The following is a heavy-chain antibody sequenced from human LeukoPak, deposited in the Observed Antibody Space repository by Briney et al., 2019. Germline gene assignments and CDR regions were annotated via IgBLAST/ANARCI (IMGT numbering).Heavy chain of an antibody. D-gene: IGHD6-19*01. CDR2: LYSGGST. V-gene: IGHV3-53*01. CDR1: GFIFSDYY. CDR3: ARDHSSGGVLHYFDY. J-gene: IGHJ4*02. Sequence: GGSLRLSCAASGFIFSDYYMSWVRQAPGKGLEWVSVLYSGGSTYYADSVKGRFTISRDNSKNTLYLQMNSLRADDTAVYYCARDHSSGGVLHYFDYWGQGTLVTVSS.